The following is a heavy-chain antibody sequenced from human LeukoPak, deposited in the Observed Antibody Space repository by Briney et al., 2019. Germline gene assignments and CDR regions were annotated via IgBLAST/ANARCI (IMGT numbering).Heavy chain of an antibody. CDR3: ARLTLTGVGGRGWFDA. Sequence: SETLSLTCIVSGDSISNSGWSWGWIRQPPGRGLEWIGTMPYDETVADNEIPSYNPSLKSRVSISADTSKNQLSLKVNSVTAADTASYYCARLTLTGVGGRGWFDAWGQGTLVIVSS. V-gene: IGHV4-39*01. D-gene: IGHD3-3*01. CDR1: GDSISNSGWS. J-gene: IGHJ5*02. CDR2: MPYDETVADNEIP.